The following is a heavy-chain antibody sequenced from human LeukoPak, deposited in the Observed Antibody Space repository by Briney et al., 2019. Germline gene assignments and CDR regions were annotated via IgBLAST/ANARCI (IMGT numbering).Heavy chain of an antibody. D-gene: IGHD4-23*01. CDR3: LYGGNSGDWVY. V-gene: IGHV4-34*03. Sequence: PSETLSLTCAVYGGSFSGYYWSWIRQPPGKGLEWIGEINHSGSTNYNPSLKSRVTMSVDKSKNQFSLNLNSVTAADTAVYYCLYGGNSGDWVYWGQGTLVTVSS. CDR1: GGSFSGYY. CDR2: INHSGST. J-gene: IGHJ4*02.